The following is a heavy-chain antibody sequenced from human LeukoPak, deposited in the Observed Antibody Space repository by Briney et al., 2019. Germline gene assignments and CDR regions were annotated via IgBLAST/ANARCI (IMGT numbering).Heavy chain of an antibody. V-gene: IGHV4-30-4*01. CDR3: ARTTEILSALNY. CDR1: GGSISSRDHY. Sequence: SETLSLTCNVSGGSISSRDHYWSWIRQPPGKGLEWIGYIYYSGSTYYNPSLKGRATISVDTSHNQFSLKLSSVTAADTAVYFCARTTEILSALNYWGQGTLVTVSS. CDR2: IYYSGST. J-gene: IGHJ4*02. D-gene: IGHD2/OR15-2a*01.